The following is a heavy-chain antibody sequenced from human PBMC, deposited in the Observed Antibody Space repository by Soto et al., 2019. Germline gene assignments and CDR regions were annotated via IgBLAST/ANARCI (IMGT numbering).Heavy chain of an antibody. CDR1: GFTFSSYA. CDR2: IIGSGGST. J-gene: IGHJ4*02. Sequence: PVGSRRLSCVASGFTFSSYAMSWVGQAPGKGMEWVSAIIGSGGSTYYADSVKGRFTISRDNSKNTLYLQMNSQRDEDTAVYYCAKGLVVVVAATTPFDYWGQGTLVTVSS. CDR3: AKGLVVVVAATTPFDY. V-gene: IGHV3-23*01. D-gene: IGHD2-15*01.